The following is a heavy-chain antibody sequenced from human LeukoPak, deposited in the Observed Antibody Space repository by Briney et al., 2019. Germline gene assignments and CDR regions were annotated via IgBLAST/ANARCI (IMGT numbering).Heavy chain of an antibody. J-gene: IGHJ1*01. CDR3: AKVYSGIDF. D-gene: IGHD2-15*01. Sequence: GRTLRLSRSASGCTFSLLTVQWISEARRTGREYVTGVSSSGARTYCTDFLKGRFTVSRDKSKNQIYLQMNSLTVDDTAVYYCAKVYSGIDFWRQGTGVTVSS. CDR2: VSSSGART. V-gene: IGHV3-64*04. CDR1: GCTFSLLT.